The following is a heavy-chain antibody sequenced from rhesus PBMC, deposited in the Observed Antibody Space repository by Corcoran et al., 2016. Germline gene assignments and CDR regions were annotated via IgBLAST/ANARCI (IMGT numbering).Heavy chain of an antibody. D-gene: IGHD4-35*01. CDR3: ARELPMTTVTTFRSSDV. CDR1: GGSISINY. V-gene: IGHV4-173*01. CDR2: ISASGGPP. Sequence: QLQLQESGPGLVKPSETLSLTCAVSGGSISINYWTWIRQPPGKGLEWIGRISASGGPPNYNPSRKSRVPISRAPSTNPFSMKLTSVTAADTALYYCARELPMTTVTTFRSSDVWGRGILVTVSS. J-gene: IGHJ5-2*02.